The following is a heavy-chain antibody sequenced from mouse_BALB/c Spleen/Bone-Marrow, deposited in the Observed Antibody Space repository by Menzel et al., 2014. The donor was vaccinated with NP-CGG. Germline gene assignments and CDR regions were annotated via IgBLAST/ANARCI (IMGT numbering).Heavy chain of an antibody. Sequence: VQLQQSGAELVKPGASVKLSCTASGFNIKDTYMHWVKQRPEQSLEWIGRIDPANGNTKYDPKFQGKATITADTSSNTAYLQLSSLTSEDTAVYYCASLDDYIYWGQGTLVTVSA. CDR1: GFNIKDTY. CDR3: ASLDDYIY. V-gene: IGHV14-3*02. D-gene: IGHD2-4*01. J-gene: IGHJ3*01. CDR2: IDPANGNT.